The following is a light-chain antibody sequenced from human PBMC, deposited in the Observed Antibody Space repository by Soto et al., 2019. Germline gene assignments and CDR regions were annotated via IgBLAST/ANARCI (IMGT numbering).Light chain of an antibody. CDR1: QSISTY. V-gene: IGKV1-39*01. CDR2: AAS. J-gene: IGKJ1*01. Sequence: DIQMTQSPSSLSASVGDIVTITCRASQSISTYLNWYQQKAGLAPKLLIYAASSLQSGVPSRFSGSGSGTDFTLTISSLQPEDFATYYCQQTYSTPPTFGQVTKVDI. CDR3: QQTYSTPPT.